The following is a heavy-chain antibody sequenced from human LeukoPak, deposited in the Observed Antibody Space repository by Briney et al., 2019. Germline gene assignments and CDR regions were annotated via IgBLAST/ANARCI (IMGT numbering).Heavy chain of an antibody. Sequence: ASVKVSCKASGYTFTSYGISWVRQAPGQGLEWMGCINPNSGGTNYAQKFQGRVIMTRDTSISTAYMELSRLGSDDTAVYYCARGGSTDSIHSCGGNCYFLDYWGQGTLVTVSS. CDR3: ARGGSTDSIHSCGGNCYFLDY. CDR2: INPNSGGT. CDR1: GYTFTSYG. J-gene: IGHJ4*02. V-gene: IGHV1-2*02. D-gene: IGHD2-21*02.